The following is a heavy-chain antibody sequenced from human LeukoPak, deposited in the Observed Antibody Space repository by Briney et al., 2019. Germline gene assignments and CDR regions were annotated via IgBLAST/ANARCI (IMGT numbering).Heavy chain of an antibody. D-gene: IGHD6-13*01. V-gene: IGHV3-53*01. Sequence: GRSLRLSCAASGLTASSNHMAWVRQAPGNGLEWDSVIYTGGITYYADSVQGRFIISRDTSRNTLYLQMNSLRVEDTALYYCARDHAPAGGGLDYWGQGTHVTVSS. CDR1: GLTASSNH. CDR2: IYTGGIT. J-gene: IGHJ4*02. CDR3: ARDHAPAGGGLDY.